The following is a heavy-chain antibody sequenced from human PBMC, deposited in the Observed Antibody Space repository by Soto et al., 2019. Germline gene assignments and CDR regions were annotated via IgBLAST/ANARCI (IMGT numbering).Heavy chain of an antibody. Sequence: GGGLLQPGGSLRLSCAASGFSGSNNYMGWVRQAPGKGLEWVSVIYSDGSTYHTDSVKGRVTISRDNSKNTLYLQMNSLRVEDTAVYHCAIASCRWGSDAAHWGQGTLVTVSS. D-gene: IGHD7-27*01. CDR2: IYSDGST. J-gene: IGHJ4*02. CDR3: AIASCRWGSDAAH. CDR1: GFSGSNNY. V-gene: IGHV3-53*01.